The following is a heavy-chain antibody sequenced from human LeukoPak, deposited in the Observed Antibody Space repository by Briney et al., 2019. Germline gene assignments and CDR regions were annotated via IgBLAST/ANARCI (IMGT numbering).Heavy chain of an antibody. CDR3: ATQAGFGELIFDY. CDR1: GGSIGSYY. CDR2: IYYSGST. J-gene: IGHJ4*02. V-gene: IGHV4-59*01. Sequence: MTSETLSLTCTVSGGSIGSYYWSWIRQPPGKGLEWIGYIYYSGSTNYNPSLKSRVTISVDTSKNQFSLKLSSVTAADTAVYYCATQAGFGELIFDYWGQGTLVTVSS. D-gene: IGHD3-10*01.